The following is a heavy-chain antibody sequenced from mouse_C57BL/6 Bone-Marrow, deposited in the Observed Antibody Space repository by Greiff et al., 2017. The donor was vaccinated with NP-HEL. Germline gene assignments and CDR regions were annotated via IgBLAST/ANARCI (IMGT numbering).Heavy chain of an antibody. CDR1: GFNIKDYY. Sequence: SGAELVKPGASVKLSCTASGFNIKDYYMHWVKQRTEQGLEWIGRIHPSDSDTNYNQKFKGKATLTVDKSSSTAYMQLSSLTSEDSAVYYCAIITTVVATYYYAMDYWGQGTSVTVSS. D-gene: IGHD1-1*01. CDR3: AIITTVVATYYYAMDY. CDR2: IHPSDSDT. J-gene: IGHJ4*01. V-gene: IGHV1-74*04.